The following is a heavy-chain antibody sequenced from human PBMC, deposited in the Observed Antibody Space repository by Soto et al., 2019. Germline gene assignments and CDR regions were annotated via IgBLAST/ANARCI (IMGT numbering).Heavy chain of an antibody. J-gene: IGHJ4*02. CDR2: IKQDGSEK. CDR3: ARDVYCSSTSCYS. V-gene: IGHV3-7*01. Sequence: GGSLRLSCAASGFTFSSYWMSWVRQAPGKGLEWVANIKQDGSEKYYVDSVKGRFTISRDNAKNSLYLQMNSLRAEDTAVYYCARDVYCSSTSCYSWGQGTLVTVSS. D-gene: IGHD2-2*02. CDR1: GFTFSSYW.